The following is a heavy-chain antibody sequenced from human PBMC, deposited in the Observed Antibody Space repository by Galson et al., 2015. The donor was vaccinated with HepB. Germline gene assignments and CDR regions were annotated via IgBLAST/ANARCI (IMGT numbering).Heavy chain of an antibody. V-gene: IGHV1-18*01. CDR2: ISPYNGNT. CDR3: ARANDLSIFDY. Sequence: SVKVSCKASGYTFTTYAISWVRQAPGQGLEWMGWISPYNGNTDYAQKLQGRVTMTTNTSTSTAYMELRSLRSDDTAVYYCARANDLSIFDYWGQGTLVTVSS. D-gene: IGHD1-1*01. CDR1: GYTFTTYA. J-gene: IGHJ4*02.